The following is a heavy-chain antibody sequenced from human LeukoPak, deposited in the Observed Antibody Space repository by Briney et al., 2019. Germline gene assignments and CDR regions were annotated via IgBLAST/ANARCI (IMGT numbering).Heavy chain of an antibody. CDR1: GGSISSNY. Sequence: PSETLSLTCTVSGGSISSNYWSWIRQPPGKGLEWIGYIYSSGSTIYNPSLKSRVTISVDTSKNQFSLKLSSVTAADTAVYYCAGASRVRLDYWGQGTLVTVSS. CDR2: IYSSGST. CDR3: AGASRVRLDY. J-gene: IGHJ4*02. D-gene: IGHD4/OR15-4a*01. V-gene: IGHV4-59*01.